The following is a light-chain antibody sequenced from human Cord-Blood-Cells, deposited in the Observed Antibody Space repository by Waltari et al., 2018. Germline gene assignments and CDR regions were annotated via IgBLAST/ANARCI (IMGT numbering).Light chain of an antibody. Sequence: DIQMTQSPYSLSASVGDRVTITCRASQSISSYLNWYQQKPGKAPKLLIYAASSLQSGVPSRFSGSGSGTEFTLTISSLQPEDFATYYCQQSYSTPRTFGQGTKLEIK. V-gene: IGKV1-39*01. J-gene: IGKJ2*02. CDR2: AAS. CDR1: QSISSY. CDR3: QQSYSTPRT.